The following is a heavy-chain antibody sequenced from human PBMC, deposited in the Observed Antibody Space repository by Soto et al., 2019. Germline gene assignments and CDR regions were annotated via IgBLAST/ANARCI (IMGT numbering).Heavy chain of an antibody. V-gene: IGHV4-39*01. D-gene: IGHD3-3*01. CDR1: GGSISSSSYY. Sequence: PSETLSLTCTVSGGSISSSSYYWGWIRQPPGKGLEWIGSIYYSGSTYYNPSLKSRVTISVDTSKNQFSLKPSSVTAADTAVYYCARAFTIFNWFDPWGQGTLVTVSS. J-gene: IGHJ5*02. CDR3: ARAFTIFNWFDP. CDR2: IYYSGST.